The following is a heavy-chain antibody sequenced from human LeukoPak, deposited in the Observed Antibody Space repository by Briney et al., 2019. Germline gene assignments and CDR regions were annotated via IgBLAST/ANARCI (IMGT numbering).Heavy chain of an antibody. CDR2: IYHSGRT. D-gene: IGHD3-9*01. CDR1: GYSISSNYY. Sequence: SETLSLTCTVYGYSISSNYYWGWIRQPPGKGLEWIGSIYHSGRTYYNPSLKSRVTISVDTSKNQFSLKLRSVTAADTAVYYCAREGLRGRRYHDILTGPDWFDPWGQGTLVTVSS. V-gene: IGHV4-38-2*02. CDR3: AREGLRGRRYHDILTGPDWFDP. J-gene: IGHJ5*02.